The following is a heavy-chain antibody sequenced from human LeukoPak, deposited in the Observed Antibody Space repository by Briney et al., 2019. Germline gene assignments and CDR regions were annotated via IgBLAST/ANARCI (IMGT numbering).Heavy chain of an antibody. V-gene: IGHV3-7*03. J-gene: IGHJ2*01. CDR3: ASAMNFGHFDL. CDR2: IKQDGSEK. Sequence: GGSLKLSCAASGFTFSSYWMSWVRQAPGKGLEWVANIKQDGSEKYYVDSVKGRFTISRDNAKNSLYLQMNSLRAEDSAVYYCASAMNFGHFDLWGRGTLVTVSS. CDR1: GFTFSSYW. D-gene: IGHD2-2*01.